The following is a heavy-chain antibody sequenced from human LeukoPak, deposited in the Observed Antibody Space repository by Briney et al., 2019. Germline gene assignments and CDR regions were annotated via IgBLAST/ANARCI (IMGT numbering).Heavy chain of an antibody. D-gene: IGHD2-15*01. CDR1: GFTFSSYG. CDR3: ARAADCSGGSCLFDY. CDR2: ISYDGSNK. Sequence: GRSLRLSCAASGFTFSSYGMHWVRQAPGKGLEWVAVISYDGSNKYYADSVKGRFTISRDNSKNTLYLQMNSLRAEDTAVYYCARAADCSGGSCLFDYWGQGTLVTVSS. J-gene: IGHJ4*02. V-gene: IGHV3-30*03.